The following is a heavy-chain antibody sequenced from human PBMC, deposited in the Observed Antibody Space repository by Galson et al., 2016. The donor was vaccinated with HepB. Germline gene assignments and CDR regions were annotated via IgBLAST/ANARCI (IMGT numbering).Heavy chain of an antibody. J-gene: IGHJ3*02. Sequence: SLRLSCAVSRFTFGSYAMSWVRQAPGKGLEWVPSISDNAGSTYYADSVKGRFTISRDNSKNTLYTQMKSLRAEDTAVYYCAKDKTELRYFDWQSFGAFHMWGQGTMVTVS. V-gene: IGHV3-23*01. CDR3: AKDKTELRYFDWQSFGAFHM. CDR2: ISDNAGST. CDR1: RFTFGSYA. D-gene: IGHD3-9*01.